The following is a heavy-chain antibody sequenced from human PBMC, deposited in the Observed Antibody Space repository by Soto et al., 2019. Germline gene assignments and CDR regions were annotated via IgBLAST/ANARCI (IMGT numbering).Heavy chain of an antibody. D-gene: IGHD4-17*01. CDR1: GYSFTSYW. CDR3: AKSLGGTGDYYYYYGLDV. Sequence: GESLKISCKGSGYSFTSYWIGWVRQMTGKGLECMGIIYPGDSDTRYSPSFQGQVTISADKSISTAYLQWSSLKASDTAMYYCAKSLGGTGDYYYYYGLDVWGQGTTVTVSS. J-gene: IGHJ6*02. CDR2: IYPGDSDT. V-gene: IGHV5-51*01.